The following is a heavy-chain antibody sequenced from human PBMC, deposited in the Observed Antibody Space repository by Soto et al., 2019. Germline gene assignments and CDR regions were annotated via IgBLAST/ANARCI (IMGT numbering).Heavy chain of an antibody. CDR3: GKGFYGSGGPDV. V-gene: IGHV4-31*03. J-gene: IGHJ4*02. CDR2: ITYSGDT. D-gene: IGHD3-10*01. Sequence: LSLTCTVSGASISSAGYSWSWVRQHPGKGLEWIGYITYSGDTDYNPSLRSRVSISIDTSRNLFSMNLSAVTAADTAIYYCGKGFYGSGGPDVWGPGTLVTVSS. CDR1: GASISSAGYS.